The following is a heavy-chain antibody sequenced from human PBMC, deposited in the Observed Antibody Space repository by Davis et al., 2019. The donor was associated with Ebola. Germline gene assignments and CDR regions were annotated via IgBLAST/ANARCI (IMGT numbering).Heavy chain of an antibody. CDR2: INPNSGGT. J-gene: IGHJ6*02. CDR1: GYTFTGYY. D-gene: IGHD3-22*01. V-gene: IGHV1-2*06. Sequence: ASVKVSCKASGYTFTGYYMHWVRQAPGQGLEWMGRINPNSGGTNYAQKFQGRVTMTRDTSISTAYMELSRLRSDDTAVYYCARHRGRDSSGYYYYYYYYGMDVWGQGTTVTVSS. CDR3: ARHRGRDSSGYYYYYYYYGMDV.